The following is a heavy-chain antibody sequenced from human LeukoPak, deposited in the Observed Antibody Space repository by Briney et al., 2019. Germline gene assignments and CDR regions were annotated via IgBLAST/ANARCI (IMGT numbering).Heavy chain of an antibody. CDR2: IIPIFGTA. V-gene: IGHV1-69*05. J-gene: IGHJ4*02. D-gene: IGHD3-16*01. Sequence: SVKVSCKASGGTFSSYAISWVRQAPGQGLEWMGGIIPIFGTANYAQKFQGRVTITTDESTSTAYMELSSLRSEDTAVYYCARDGRWGRYDRQINWGQGTLVTVSS. CDR1: GGTFSSYA. CDR3: ARDGRWGRYDRQIN.